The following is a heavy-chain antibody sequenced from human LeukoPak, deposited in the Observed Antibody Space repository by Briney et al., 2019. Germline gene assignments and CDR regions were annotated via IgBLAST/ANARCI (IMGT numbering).Heavy chain of an antibody. J-gene: IGHJ6*02. CDR3: ARDTAVAYYCMDV. D-gene: IGHD5-18*01. CDR2: ISAYNRNT. Sequence: ASVKVSCKASGYTYTSYGISWVRQAPGQGLEWMGWISAYNRNTNYAQKFQDRVTMTTDSSTTTDYMELRSLTSDDTALYYCARDTAVAYYCMDVWGQGTTVTVSS. V-gene: IGHV1-18*01. CDR1: GYTYTSYG.